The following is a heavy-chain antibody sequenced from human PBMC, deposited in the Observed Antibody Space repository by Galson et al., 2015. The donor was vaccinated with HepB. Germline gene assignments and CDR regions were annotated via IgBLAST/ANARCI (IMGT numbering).Heavy chain of an antibody. CDR3: TRSPGAGWYEGGDYYYGMDV. J-gene: IGHJ6*02. CDR2: IRTKTKTYAT. Sequence: LRLSCAASGFIFSGSAVHWVRQAPGKGLEWVGRIRTKTKTYATAYAASVTGRFAISRDDSTKTAYLQMNSLKTEDTAAYYCTRSPGAGWYEGGDYYYGMDVWGQGTPVTVSS. V-gene: IGHV3-73*01. CDR1: GFIFSGSA. D-gene: IGHD6-19*01.